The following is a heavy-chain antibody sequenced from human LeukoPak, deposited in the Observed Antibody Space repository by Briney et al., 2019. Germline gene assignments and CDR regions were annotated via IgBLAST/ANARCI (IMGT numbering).Heavy chain of an antibody. CDR1: GYSFTSYW. J-gene: IGHJ6*03. CDR2: IYPDDSDT. D-gene: IGHD2-8*01. CDR3: ARHGHCTNGVCYSNYYYYMDV. Sequence: GESLKISCQGSGYSFTSYWIGWVRQLPGKGLEWMGIIYPDDSDTRYSPSFEGQVIISVDKSISTAYLQWSSLKASDPATYYCARHGHCTNGVCYSNYYYYMDVWGKGTTVTVSS. V-gene: IGHV5-51*01.